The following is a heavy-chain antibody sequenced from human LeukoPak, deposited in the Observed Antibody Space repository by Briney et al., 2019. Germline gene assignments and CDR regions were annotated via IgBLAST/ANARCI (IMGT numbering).Heavy chain of an antibody. V-gene: IGHV1-69*06. D-gene: IGHD5-12*01. CDR2: IIPIFGTA. Sequence: SVKVSCKASGGTFSSYAISWVRQAPGQGLKWMGGIIPIFGTANYAQKFQGRVTITADKSTSTAYMELSSLRSEDTAVYYCANSGWATTRNGVYYMDVWGKGTTVTVSS. J-gene: IGHJ6*03. CDR3: ANSGWATTRNGVYYMDV. CDR1: GGTFSSYA.